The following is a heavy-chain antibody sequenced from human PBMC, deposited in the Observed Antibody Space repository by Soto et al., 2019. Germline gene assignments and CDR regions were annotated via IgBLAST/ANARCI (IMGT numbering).Heavy chain of an antibody. CDR1: GFTVSSNY. J-gene: IGHJ4*02. Sequence: QPGGSLRLSCAASGFTVSSNYMSWVRQAPGKGLEWVSVIYSGGSTYYADSVKGRFTISRDNSKNTLYLQMNSLRAEDTAVYYCARVQSYYDILTGYLDYWGQGTLVTVSS. D-gene: IGHD3-9*01. CDR2: IYSGGST. V-gene: IGHV3-53*01. CDR3: ARVQSYYDILTGYLDY.